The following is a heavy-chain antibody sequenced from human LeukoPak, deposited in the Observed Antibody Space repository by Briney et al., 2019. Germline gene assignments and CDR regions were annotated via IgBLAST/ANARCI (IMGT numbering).Heavy chain of an antibody. Sequence: PGGSLRLSCAASGFTFSGYWMHWVRQVPGKGLVWVSRINPDGSTTSYADSVRGRFTISRDNAQNTLYLQLNSLRTEDTAVYYCARSYGSGSSGFDYWGQGALVTVSS. CDR3: ARSYGSGSSGFDY. CDR2: INPDGSTT. CDR1: GFTFSGYW. V-gene: IGHV3-74*01. J-gene: IGHJ4*02. D-gene: IGHD3-10*01.